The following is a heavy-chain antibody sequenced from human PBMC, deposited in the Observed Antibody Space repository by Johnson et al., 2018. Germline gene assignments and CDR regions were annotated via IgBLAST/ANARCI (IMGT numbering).Heavy chain of an antibody. V-gene: IGHV1-8*01. J-gene: IGHJ3*02. D-gene: IGHD6-13*01. CDR1: RYTFTSYE. Sequence: VQLVQSGAEVKKSGASVKVSCKASRYTFTSYEINWVLQAPGQGLEWMGWMNPNSGNTGYAQKFQGRVTMTRNTSISTAYMELSSLRSEDTAVYYCSREAAALSFDSWGQGTMVTVSS. CDR2: MNPNSGNT. CDR3: SREAAALSFDS.